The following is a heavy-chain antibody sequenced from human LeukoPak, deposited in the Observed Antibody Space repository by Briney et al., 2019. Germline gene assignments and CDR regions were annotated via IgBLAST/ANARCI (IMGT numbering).Heavy chain of an antibody. CDR3: TTILFDYGDYFDY. V-gene: IGHV3-33*01. CDR1: GFTFSNYG. Sequence: GRSLRLSCAASGFTFSNYGMHWVRQAPGKGLEWVALIWYDGSNKYYADSVQGRFIISRDNSKNTLYLQMNSLRAEDTAVYYCTTILFDYGDYFDYWGQGTLVTVSS. J-gene: IGHJ4*02. CDR2: IWYDGSNK. D-gene: IGHD4-17*01.